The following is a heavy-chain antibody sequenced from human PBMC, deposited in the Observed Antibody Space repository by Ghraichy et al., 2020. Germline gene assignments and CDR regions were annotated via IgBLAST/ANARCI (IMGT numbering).Heavy chain of an antibody. V-gene: IGHV4-34*01. CDR2: INHSGST. CDR1: GGSFSGYY. Sequence: SETLSLTCAVYGGSFSGYYWSWIRQPPGKGLEWIGEINHSGSTNYNPSLKSRVTISVDTSKNQFSLKLSSVTAADTAVYYCARRWIGYDYVWGSYRYTNFFDYWGQGTLVTVSS. CDR3: ARRWIGYDYVWGSYRYTNFFDY. J-gene: IGHJ4*02. D-gene: IGHD3-16*02.